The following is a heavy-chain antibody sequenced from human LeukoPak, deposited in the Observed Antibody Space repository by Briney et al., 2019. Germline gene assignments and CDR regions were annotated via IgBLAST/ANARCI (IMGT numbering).Heavy chain of an antibody. CDR1: GFTFTNYA. D-gene: IGHD6-19*01. Sequence: GGSLRLSCAASGFTFTNYAIHWVRQAPGKGLDWVTVISYDGSNKYYADSVKGRFTISRDNSKNTLFLQMNSLRAEDTAVYYCARDQPTVAGDAFDIWGQGTMVTVSS. CDR3: ARDQPTVAGDAFDI. J-gene: IGHJ3*02. V-gene: IGHV3-30-3*01. CDR2: ISYDGSNK.